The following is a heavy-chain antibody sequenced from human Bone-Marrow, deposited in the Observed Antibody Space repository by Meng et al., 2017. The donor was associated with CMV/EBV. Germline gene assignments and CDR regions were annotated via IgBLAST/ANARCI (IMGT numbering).Heavy chain of an antibody. V-gene: IGHV3-15*01. Sequence: GESLKISCAASGFTFSNAWMSWDRQAPGKGLEWVGRIKSKTDGGTTDYAPPVKGRYTISRDDSKNTLYLQMNSLKTEDTAVYYCTPDPRGYCSSTSFFYNNYYGMKVWGQGTTVTVSS. CDR2: IKSKTDGGTT. CDR3: TPDPRGYCSSTSFFYNNYYGMKV. CDR1: GFTFSNAW. J-gene: IGHJ6*02. D-gene: IGHD2-2*01.